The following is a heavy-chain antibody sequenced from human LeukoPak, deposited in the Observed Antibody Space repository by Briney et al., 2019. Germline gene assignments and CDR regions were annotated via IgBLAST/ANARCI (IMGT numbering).Heavy chain of an antibody. D-gene: IGHD6-13*01. CDR3: ARGGAVAGIMDV. Sequence: GGSLRLSCAASRVTFSSYWMHWVRQAPGKGLVWVSRINSDGSSTTYADSVKGRFTTSRDNAKYTLYLQMNSLRAEDTAVYYCARGGAVAGIMDVWGKGTTVTVSS. V-gene: IGHV3-74*01. CDR1: RVTFSSYW. J-gene: IGHJ6*04. CDR2: INSDGSST.